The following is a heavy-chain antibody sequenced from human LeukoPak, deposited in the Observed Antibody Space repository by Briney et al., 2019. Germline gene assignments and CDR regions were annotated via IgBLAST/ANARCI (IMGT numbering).Heavy chain of an antibody. CDR2: INPSGGST. Sequence: ASVKVSCTASGYTFTSYGTSWVRQAPGQGLEWMGIINPSGGSTSYAQKFQGRVTMTRDMSTSTVYMELSSLRSEDTAVYYCARESGPGGGFQQWGQGTLVTVSS. V-gene: IGHV1-46*01. D-gene: IGHD3-10*01. CDR1: GYTFTSYG. CDR3: ARESGPGGGFQQ. J-gene: IGHJ1*01.